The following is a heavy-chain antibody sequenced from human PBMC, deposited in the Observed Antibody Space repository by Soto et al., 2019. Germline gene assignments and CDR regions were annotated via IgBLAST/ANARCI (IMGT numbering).Heavy chain of an antibody. Sequence: QVQLQESGPGLVKPSQTLSLTCTVSGGSISSGGYYWSWIRQHPGKGLEWIGYIYYSGSTYYNPSLKSRVTISVDTSKNQFSLMLSSVTAADTAVYYCAKGYCSSTSCYSGYYYYYYMDVWGKGTTVTVSS. J-gene: IGHJ6*03. CDR1: GGSISSGGYY. CDR2: IYYSGST. V-gene: IGHV4-31*03. CDR3: AKGYCSSTSCYSGYYYYYYMDV. D-gene: IGHD2-2*01.